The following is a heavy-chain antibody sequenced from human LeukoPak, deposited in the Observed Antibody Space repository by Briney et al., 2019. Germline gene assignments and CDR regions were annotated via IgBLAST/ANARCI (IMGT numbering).Heavy chain of an antibody. J-gene: IGHJ4*02. CDR2: ITNSGSTI. Sequence: PGGSLRLSCAVSGFTFSSYEMNWVRQAPGKGLEWVSYITNSGSTIYYADSVKGRFTISRDNAKNSLYLQMNSLRAEDTAVYYCSSSIVGARIFDYWGQGTLVTVSS. CDR1: GFTFSSYE. V-gene: IGHV3-48*03. CDR3: SSSIVGARIFDY. D-gene: IGHD1-26*01.